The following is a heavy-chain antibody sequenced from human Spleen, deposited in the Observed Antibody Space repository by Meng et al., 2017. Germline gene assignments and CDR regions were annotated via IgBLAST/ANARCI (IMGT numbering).Heavy chain of an antibody. D-gene: IGHD1-1*01. CDR1: GFTFGSYW. CDR3: ARDNDLWTSNWFDP. V-gene: IGHV3-7*03. J-gene: IGHJ5*02. Sequence: GESLKISCAASGFTFGSYWMTWVRQAPGKGLEWVANIKQDGKEKYYADSLKGRFTTSRDNAKNSLFLQMNSLRAEDTALYHCARDNDLWTSNWFDPWGQGTLVTVSS. CDR2: IKQDGKEK.